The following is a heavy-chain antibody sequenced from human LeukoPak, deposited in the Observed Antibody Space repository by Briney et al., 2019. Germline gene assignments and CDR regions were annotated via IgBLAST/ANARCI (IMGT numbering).Heavy chain of an antibody. V-gene: IGHV1-69*04. CDR3: ASTYYYDSSGYFDY. CDR2: IIPILGIA. CDR1: GGTFTSYA. D-gene: IGHD3-22*01. J-gene: IGHJ4*02. Sequence: GASVKVSCKASGGTFTSYAISWVRQAPGQGLEWMGRIIPILGIANYAQKFQGRITITADKSTSTAYMELSSLRSEDTAVYYCASTYYYDSSGYFDYWGPGTLVTVSS.